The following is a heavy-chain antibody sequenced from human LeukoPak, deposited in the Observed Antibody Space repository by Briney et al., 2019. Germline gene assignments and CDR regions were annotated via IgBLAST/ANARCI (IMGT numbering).Heavy chain of an antibody. CDR1: GFTFSSYG. J-gene: IGHJ3*02. V-gene: IGHV3-30*03. CDR2: ISYDGSNK. D-gene: IGHD5-18*01. CDR3: ARGGYSYGYDAFDI. Sequence: PGRSLRLSCAVSGFTFSSYGMHWVRQAPGKGLEWVAVISYDGSNKYYADSVKGRFTISRDNSKNTLYLQMNSLRAEDTAVYYCARGGYSYGYDAFDIWGQGTMVTVSS.